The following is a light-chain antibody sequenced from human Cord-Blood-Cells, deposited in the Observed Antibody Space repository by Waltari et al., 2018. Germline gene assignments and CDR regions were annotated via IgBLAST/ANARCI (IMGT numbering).Light chain of an antibody. V-gene: IGKV3-20*01. Sequence: EIVVTQSPGTLSLSPGERATLSCRASQSVSSSYLAWYQQKPGQAPRLLIDSASSGATGIPDRGSGSGSGRDFTLTISRRQPAEFAVYYCQQYGSSPLTFGGRTKVEIK. CDR1: QSVSSSY. CDR3: QQYGSSPLT. CDR2: SAS. J-gene: IGKJ4*01.